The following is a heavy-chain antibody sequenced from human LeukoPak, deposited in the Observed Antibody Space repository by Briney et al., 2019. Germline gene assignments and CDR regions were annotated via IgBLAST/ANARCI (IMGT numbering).Heavy chain of an antibody. CDR2: IYSDGST. J-gene: IGHJ3*02. CDR3: ARDRVRGVFDI. Sequence: PGGSLRLSCAASGFTVSSNYMSWVRQAPGKGLEWVSIIYSDGSTYYADSVKGRFTISRDNSKNTLYVQMNSLRAEDTAVYYCARDRVRGVFDIWGQGTMVTVSS. V-gene: IGHV3-53*01. CDR1: GFTVSSNY. D-gene: IGHD3-10*01.